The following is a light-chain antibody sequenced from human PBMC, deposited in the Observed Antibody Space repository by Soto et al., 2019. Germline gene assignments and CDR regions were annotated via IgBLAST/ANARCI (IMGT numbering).Light chain of an antibody. CDR2: DAS. CDR1: QSVSRY. J-gene: IGKJ1*01. CDR3: QQRSNWPPEWT. V-gene: IGKV3-11*01. Sequence: EIVFRQSTATLSLSLREKATLSCRASQSVSRYLAWYQQKPGQAPRLLIYDASNRATGIPARFSGSGSGTDFTLTISSLEPEDFAVYYCQQRSNWPPEWTFGQGTKVDIK.